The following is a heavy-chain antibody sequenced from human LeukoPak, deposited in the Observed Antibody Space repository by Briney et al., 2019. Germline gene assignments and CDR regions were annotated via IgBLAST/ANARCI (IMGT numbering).Heavy chain of an antibody. CDR3: ARDRGTVTTYMDV. D-gene: IGHD4-11*01. CDR1: GFTFDDYG. Sequence: GGSLRLSCAASGFTFDDYGMSWVRQAPGKGLEWVSGINWNGGSTSYADSVKGRFTISRDNAKNSLYLQMNSLRAEDTALYHCARDRGTVTTYMDVWGKGTTVTVSS. J-gene: IGHJ6*03. V-gene: IGHV3-20*01. CDR2: INWNGGST.